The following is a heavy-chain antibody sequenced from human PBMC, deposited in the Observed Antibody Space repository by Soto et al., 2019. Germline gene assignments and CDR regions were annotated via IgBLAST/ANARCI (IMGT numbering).Heavy chain of an antibody. J-gene: IGHJ4*02. CDR1: GYSFSDYS. CDR3: ARRITDGKFDS. CDR2: MNPKSGHT. V-gene: IGHV1-8*01. D-gene: IGHD3-16*01. Sequence: ASVKVSCKASGYSFSDYSINWVRQAPGQGLEWMGWMNPKSGHTAHSQKIQGRVTLTRDTSINTVYMELSSLTSGDTAIYFCARRITDGKFDSWGQGTQVIVSS.